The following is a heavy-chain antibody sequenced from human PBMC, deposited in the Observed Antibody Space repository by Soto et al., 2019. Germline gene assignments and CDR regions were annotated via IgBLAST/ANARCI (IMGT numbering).Heavy chain of an antibody. Sequence: EVKLVESGGGLIQPGGSLRLSCAASGFTVSSNYMSWVRQAPGKGLEWVSVIYSGGSTYYADSVKGRFTISRDNSKNTLYLQMNSLRAEDTAVYYCARGSDSSGYSRDYWGQGTLVTVSS. V-gene: IGHV3-53*01. CDR2: IYSGGST. CDR3: ARGSDSSGYSRDY. J-gene: IGHJ4*02. CDR1: GFTVSSNY. D-gene: IGHD3-22*01.